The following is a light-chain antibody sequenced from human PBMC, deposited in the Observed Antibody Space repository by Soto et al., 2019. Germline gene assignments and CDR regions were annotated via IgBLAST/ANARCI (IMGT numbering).Light chain of an antibody. V-gene: IGKV1-27*01. CDR2: AAS. CDR1: QGISNY. CDR3: KKYNSAPGFT. Sequence: DIQMTQSPSSLSASVGDRVTITCRASQGISNYLAWYQQKRGKVPKLLIYAASTLQSGVPSRFSGSRSGTDFPLTISSLQPEDVATYYCKKYNSAPGFTFGPGTKVDIK. J-gene: IGKJ3*01.